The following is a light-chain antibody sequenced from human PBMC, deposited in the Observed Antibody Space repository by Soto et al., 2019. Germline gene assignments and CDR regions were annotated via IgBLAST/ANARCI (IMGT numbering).Light chain of an antibody. J-gene: IGKJ1*01. CDR1: QTIRSNY. V-gene: IGKV3-20*01. Sequence: ETVLTQSPGTLSLSPGERATLSCRASQTIRSNYLAWYRQTPGQAPRLLIYGASNSATGIADRFSGSGSGTDFTSTITRLQPEDVALYYCQPDGSSPWTVGQGTKVEIK. CDR3: QPDGSSPWT. CDR2: GAS.